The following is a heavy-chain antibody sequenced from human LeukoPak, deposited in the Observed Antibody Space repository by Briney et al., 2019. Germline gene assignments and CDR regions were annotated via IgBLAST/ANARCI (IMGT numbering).Heavy chain of an antibody. CDR2: INSDGSST. CDR3: ARDRVSSDYGGNSGIGY. J-gene: IGHJ4*02. D-gene: IGHD4-23*01. Sequence: GGSLRLSCAASGFTFSSYWMHWVRQAPGKGLVWVPRINSDGSSTSYADSVKGRFTISRDNAKNTLYLQMNSLRAEDTAVYYCARDRVSSDYGGNSGIGYWGQGTLVTVSS. CDR1: GFTFSSYW. V-gene: IGHV3-74*01.